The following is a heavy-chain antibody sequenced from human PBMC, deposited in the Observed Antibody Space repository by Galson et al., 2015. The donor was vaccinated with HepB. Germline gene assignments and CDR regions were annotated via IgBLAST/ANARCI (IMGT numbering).Heavy chain of an antibody. CDR2: IYSVGTT. D-gene: IGHD2-15*01. J-gene: IGHJ4*02. Sequence: CAASGFTVTKNHMTWVRQAPGKGLEWLSIIYSVGTTYYADSVKGRFTISRDNSKNTLYLQMNSLRAEDTAIYYCLGFPGYWGQGTLVTVSS. CDR3: LGFPGY. CDR1: GFTVTKNH. V-gene: IGHV3-53*01.